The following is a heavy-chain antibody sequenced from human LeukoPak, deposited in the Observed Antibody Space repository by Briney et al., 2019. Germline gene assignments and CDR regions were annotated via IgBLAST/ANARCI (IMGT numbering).Heavy chain of an antibody. CDR3: ARDVGYCSSTSCYRYYYYGMDV. Sequence: YXSWIRXPPGKGVEWIGYIYYSGSTNYNPSLKSRGTISVDTSKNQFSLKLSSVTAADTAVYYCARDVGYCSSTSCYRYYYYGMDVWGQGTTVTVSS. CDR2: IYYSGST. D-gene: IGHD2-2*01. J-gene: IGHJ6*02. CDR1: Y. V-gene: IGHV4-59*01.